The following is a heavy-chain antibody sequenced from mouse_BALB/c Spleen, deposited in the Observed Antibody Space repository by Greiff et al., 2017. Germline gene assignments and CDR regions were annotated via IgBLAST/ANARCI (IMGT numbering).Heavy chain of an antibody. Sequence: VKLMESGPGLVAPSQSLSITCTVSGFSLTDYGVSWIRQPPGKGLEWLGVIWGGGSTYYNSALKSRLSISKDNSKSQVFLKMNSLQTDDTARYYCARASYYRYDGSAWFAYWGQGTLVTVSA. CDR3: ARASYYRYDGSAWFAY. CDR1: GFSLTDYG. J-gene: IGHJ3*01. D-gene: IGHD2-14*01. CDR2: IWGGGST. V-gene: IGHV2-6-5*01.